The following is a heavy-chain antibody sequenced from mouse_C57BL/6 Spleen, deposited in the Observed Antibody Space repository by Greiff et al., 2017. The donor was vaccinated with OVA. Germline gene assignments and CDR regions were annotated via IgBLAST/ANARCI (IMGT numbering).Heavy chain of an antibody. J-gene: IGHJ1*03. CDR3: ARSITTVVAHWYCDV. CDR1: GYTFTDYN. D-gene: IGHD1-1*01. Sequence: VQLKQSGPELVKPGASVKMSCKASGYTFTDYNMHWVKQSHGKSLEWIGYINPNNGGTSYNQKFKGKATLTVNKSSSTAYMELRSLTSEDSAVYYCARSITTVVAHWYCDVWGTGTTVTVSS. CDR2: INPNNGGT. V-gene: IGHV1-22*01.